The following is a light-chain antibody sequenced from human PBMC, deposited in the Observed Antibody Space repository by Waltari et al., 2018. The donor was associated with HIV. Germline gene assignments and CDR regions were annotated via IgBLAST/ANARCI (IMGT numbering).Light chain of an antibody. Sequence: DIQMTQTPSTPSADVGDRGKITCRAVQVISKSLAWYQHRPGTAPKILVYDASRLESGVPSRISGSGGGTDFTLTITTLQPEDFATYFCQQYYNIPRTFGQGTEVEV. CDR1: QVISKS. J-gene: IGKJ2*01. CDR3: QQYYNIPRT. V-gene: IGKV1-NL1*01. CDR2: DAS.